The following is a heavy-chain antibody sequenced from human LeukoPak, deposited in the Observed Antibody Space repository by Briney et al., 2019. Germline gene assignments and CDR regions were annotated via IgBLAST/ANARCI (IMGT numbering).Heavy chain of an antibody. D-gene: IGHD6-19*01. CDR3: AKDRSSGWYDY. CDR1: GGTFSSYA. V-gene: IGHV1-69*13. J-gene: IGHJ4*02. CDR2: IIPIFGTA. Sequence: ASVKVSRKASGGTFSSYAISWVRQAPGQGLEWMGGIIPIFGTANYAQKFQGRVTNTADESTSTAYMELSSLRSEDTAVYYCAKDRSSGWYDYWGQGTLVIVSS.